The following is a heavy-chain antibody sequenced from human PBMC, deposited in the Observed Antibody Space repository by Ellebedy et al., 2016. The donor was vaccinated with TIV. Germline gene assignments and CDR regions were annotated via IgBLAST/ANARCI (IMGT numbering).Heavy chain of an antibody. CDR1: GGSVSSGSHY. V-gene: IGHV4-61*01. CDR3: AGGSYTPYGMDV. J-gene: IGHJ6*02. CDR2: SYYIGTT. Sequence: SETLSLTRTVSGGSVSSGSHYWNWIRQPPGKGLEWIGYSYYIGTTNYNPSLKSRVTISEDASKNQFSLRLTSVTAADTAVYYCAGGSYTPYGMDVWGRGTTVIVSS. D-gene: IGHD3-10*01.